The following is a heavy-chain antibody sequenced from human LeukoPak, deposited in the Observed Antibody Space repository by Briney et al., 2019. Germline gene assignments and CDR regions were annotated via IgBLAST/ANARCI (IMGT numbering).Heavy chain of an antibody. V-gene: IGHV3-7*01. Sequence: GGSLRLSCAASGFTFRTYWMSWVRKAPGKGLEWVANIKQDGSEKYYVDSVKGRFTISRDNAKNSPYLQMNSLRAEDTAVYYCASWGYCSGGSCYRPLDYWGQGTLVTVSS. CDR1: GFTFRTYW. J-gene: IGHJ4*02. CDR2: IKQDGSEK. D-gene: IGHD2-15*01. CDR3: ASWGYCSGGSCYRPLDY.